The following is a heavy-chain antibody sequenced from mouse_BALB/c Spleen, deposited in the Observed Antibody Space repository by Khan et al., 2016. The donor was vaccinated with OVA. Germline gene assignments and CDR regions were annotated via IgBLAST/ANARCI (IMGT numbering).Heavy chain of an antibody. J-gene: IGHJ2*01. CDR2: IWAGGST. V-gene: IGHV2-9*02. CDR1: GFSLTSHG. Sequence: QIQLVQSGPGLVAPSQSLSITCTVSGFSLTSHGVHWVRQPPGKGLEWPGVIWAGGSTNYNSALMSRLSISKDSSKSQVFLKMNSLQTGDTAMYYCARNREPDYFDYWGQGTTLTVAS. CDR3: ARNREPDYFDY.